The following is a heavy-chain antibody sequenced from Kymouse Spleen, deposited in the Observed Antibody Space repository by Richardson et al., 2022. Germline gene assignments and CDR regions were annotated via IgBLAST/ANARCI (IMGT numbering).Heavy chain of an antibody. J-gene: IGHJ5*02. D-gene: IGHD1-1*01,IGHD1-20*01,IGHD1-7*01. Sequence: QVQLVESGGGVVQPGRSLRLSCAASGFTFSSYGMHWVRQAPGKGLEWVAVISYDGSNKYYADSVKGRFTISRDNSKNTLYLQMNSLRAEDTAVYYCAKGGTGSTGWFDPWGQGTLVTVSS. V-gene: IGHV3-30*18. CDR2: ISYDGSNK. CDR3: AKGGTGSTGWFDP. CDR1: GFTFSSYG.